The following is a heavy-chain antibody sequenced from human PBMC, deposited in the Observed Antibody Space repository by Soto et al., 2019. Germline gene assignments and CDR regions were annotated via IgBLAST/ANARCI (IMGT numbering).Heavy chain of an antibody. CDR1: GFTFDDYA. Sequence: SLRLSCAASGFTFDDYAMHWVRQAPGKGLEWVSGISWNSGSIGYADSVKGRFTISRDNAKNSLYLQMNSLRAEDTALYYCAKDTNEYGSGSYYNYWGQGT. V-gene: IGHV3-9*01. J-gene: IGHJ4*02. D-gene: IGHD3-10*01. CDR2: ISWNSGSI. CDR3: AKDTNEYGSGSYYNY.